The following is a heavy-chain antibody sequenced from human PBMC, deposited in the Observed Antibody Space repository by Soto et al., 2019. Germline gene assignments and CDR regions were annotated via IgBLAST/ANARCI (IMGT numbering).Heavy chain of an antibody. V-gene: IGHV3-15*01. CDR2: IKSKTDGGTT. J-gene: IGHJ4*02. Sequence: GGSLRLSCAASGFTFSNAWMSWVRQAPGKGLEWVGRIKSKTDGGTTDYAAPVKGRVTISRDDSKNTLYLQMNSLKTEDTAVYYCTKTPKYSGSYTDYWGQGTLVTVSS. D-gene: IGHD1-26*01. CDR3: TKTPKYSGSYTDY. CDR1: GFTFSNAW.